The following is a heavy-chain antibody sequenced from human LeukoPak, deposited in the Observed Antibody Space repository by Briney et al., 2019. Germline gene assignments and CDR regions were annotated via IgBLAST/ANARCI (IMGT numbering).Heavy chain of an antibody. CDR3: AEDIYYDSSGYRGYFDY. V-gene: IGHV3-30*18. J-gene: IGHJ4*02. Sequence: PGTSLRLSCAASGFTFSGYAMHWVRQAPGKGLEWVAVMSYDGSNKYYVDSVKGRFTVSRDNSKNTLYLQMNSLRAEDTAVYYCAEDIYYDSSGYRGYFDYWGQGTLVTVSS. D-gene: IGHD3-22*01. CDR2: MSYDGSNK. CDR1: GFTFSGYA.